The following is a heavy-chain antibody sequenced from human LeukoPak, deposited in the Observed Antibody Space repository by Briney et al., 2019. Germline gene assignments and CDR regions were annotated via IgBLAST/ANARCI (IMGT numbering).Heavy chain of an antibody. J-gene: IGHJ4*02. CDR1: ADSLSSGGHY. CDR3: ARGGNRFGGFYFDY. V-gene: IGHV4-31*03. D-gene: IGHD3-10*01. Sequence: SQTLSLTCTVSADSLSSGGHYWAWIRQLPGKGLESIGFIHHSGSSHHNPSLKGRVAISVDASRKQFALRPSSVTAADTAIYYCARGGNRFGGFYFDYWGQGIQVIVSS. CDR2: IHHSGSS.